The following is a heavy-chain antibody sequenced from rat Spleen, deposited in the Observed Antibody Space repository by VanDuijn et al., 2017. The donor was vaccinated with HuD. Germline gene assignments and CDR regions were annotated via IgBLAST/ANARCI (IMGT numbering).Heavy chain of an antibody. D-gene: IGHD1-10*01. Sequence: EVQLVESGGGLVQPGRSLKLSCAASGFTFSDYNMAWVRQAPKKGLEWVATIIYDGSRTYYRDSVKGRFTISRDNAKSTLYLQMDSLRSEDTATYYCATAGNNYGYWFAYWGQGTLVTVSS. CDR1: GFTFSDYN. CDR2: IIYDGSRT. CDR3: ATAGNNYGYWFAY. V-gene: IGHV5S10*01. J-gene: IGHJ3*01.